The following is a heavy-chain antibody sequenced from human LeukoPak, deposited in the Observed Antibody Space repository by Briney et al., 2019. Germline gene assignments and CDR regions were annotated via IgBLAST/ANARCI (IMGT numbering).Heavy chain of an antibody. J-gene: IGHJ4*02. Sequence: SQTLSLTCTVSGGSISSGDYYWSWLRQPPGKGLEWIGYIYYSGSTYYNPSLKSRVTISVDTSKNQFSLKLSSVTAADTAVYYCARTSDAGVVYYFDYWGQGTLVTVSS. D-gene: IGHD2-15*01. CDR2: IYYSGST. CDR3: ARTSDAGVVYYFDY. CDR1: GGSISSGDYY. V-gene: IGHV4-30-4*08.